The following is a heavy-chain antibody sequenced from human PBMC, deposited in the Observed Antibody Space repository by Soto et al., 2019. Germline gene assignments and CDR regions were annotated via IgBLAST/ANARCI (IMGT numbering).Heavy chain of an antibody. CDR1: GFTFDDYG. V-gene: IGHV3-20*01. CDR3: ARGTTGYCTNGVCYRSWFDP. Sequence: GGSLRLSCAASGFTFDDYGMSWVRQAPGKGLEWVSGINWNGGSTGYADSVKGRFTISRDNAKNSLYLQMNSLRAEDTALYHCARGTTGYCTNGVCYRSWFDPRGKGTLVTVST. CDR2: INWNGGST. D-gene: IGHD2-8*01. J-gene: IGHJ5*02.